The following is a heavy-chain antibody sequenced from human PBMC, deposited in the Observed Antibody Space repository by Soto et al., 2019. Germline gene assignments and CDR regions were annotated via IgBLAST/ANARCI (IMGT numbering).Heavy chain of an antibody. Sequence: GSLRLSCAASGFTFSSYAMHWVRQAPGKGLEWVAVISYDGSNKYYADSVKGRFTISRDNSKNTLYLQMNSLRAEDTVVYYCARVGALGFCSGGSCCQLNDAFDIWGQGTMVTVSS. CDR3: ARVGALGFCSGGSCCQLNDAFDI. CDR2: ISYDGSNK. J-gene: IGHJ3*02. V-gene: IGHV3-30-3*01. D-gene: IGHD2-15*01. CDR1: GFTFSSYA.